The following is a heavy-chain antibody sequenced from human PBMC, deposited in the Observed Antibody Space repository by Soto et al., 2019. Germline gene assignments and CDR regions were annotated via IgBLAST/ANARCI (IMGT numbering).Heavy chain of an antibody. V-gene: IGHV1-24*01. CDR3: ATDSLKYGSWTLLPTGYYYYGMDV. CDR1: GYTLTELS. D-gene: IGHD3-10*01. J-gene: IGHJ6*02. Sequence: APVKVSCKVSGYTLTELSMHWVRQAPGKGLEWMGGFDPEDGETIYAQKFQGRVTMTEDTSTDTAYMELSSLRSEDTVVYYCATDSLKYGSWTLLPTGYYYYGMDVWGQGTTVTVSS. CDR2: FDPEDGET.